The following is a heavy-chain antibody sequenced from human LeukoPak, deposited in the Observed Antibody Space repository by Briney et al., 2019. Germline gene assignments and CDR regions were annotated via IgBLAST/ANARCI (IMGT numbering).Heavy chain of an antibody. D-gene: IGHD2-2*01. CDR3: ARGQVPAARGYNWFDP. Sequence: SETLSLTCAVYGWSFNDYYWNWIRQPPGKGLEWIGEINARGDTNYNPSLKSRVTISVDASKKQFSLRLTSMIAADTALYYCARGQVPAARGYNWFDPWGQGTLVTVSS. V-gene: IGHV4-34*01. CDR2: INARGDT. J-gene: IGHJ5*02. CDR1: GWSFNDYY.